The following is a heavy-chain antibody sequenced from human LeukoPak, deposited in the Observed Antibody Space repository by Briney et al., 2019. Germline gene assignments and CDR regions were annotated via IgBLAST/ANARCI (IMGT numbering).Heavy chain of an antibody. D-gene: IGHD3-22*01. V-gene: IGHV1-18*01. Sequence: ASVKVSCKASGYTFTSYGISWVRQAPGQRLEWMGWISGYNGNTNYAPKLQGRVIMTTDTSTSTVYMELSRLRSDDTAVYYCARDLGNDSSGYYADYWGQGTLVTVSS. CDR1: GYTFTSYG. J-gene: IGHJ4*02. CDR3: ARDLGNDSSGYYADY. CDR2: ISGYNGNT.